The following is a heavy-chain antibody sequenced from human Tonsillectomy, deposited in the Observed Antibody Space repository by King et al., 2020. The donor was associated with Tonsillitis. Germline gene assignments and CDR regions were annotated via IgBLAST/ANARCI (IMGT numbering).Heavy chain of an antibody. J-gene: IGHJ4*02. Sequence: QLVQSGAEVKKPGSSVKVSCKASGGTFSSYAISWVRQAPGQGLEWMGRIIPILGIANYAQKFQDKVTITPDKSTNTAYLELSSLRSEDTAVYYCAREGTSSAFDYWGQGTLVTVSS. CDR1: GGTFSSYA. CDR2: IIPILGIA. D-gene: IGHD2/OR15-2a*01. CDR3: AREGTSSAFDY. V-gene: IGHV1-69*09.